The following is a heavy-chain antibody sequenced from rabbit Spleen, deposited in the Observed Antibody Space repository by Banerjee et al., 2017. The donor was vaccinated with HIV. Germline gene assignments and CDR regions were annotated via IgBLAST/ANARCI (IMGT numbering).Heavy chain of an antibody. D-gene: IGHD2-1*01. Sequence: QSLEESGGDLVKPGASLTLTCTASGFDLSSYYYMCRVRQAPGKGLECIACIYGGVIGSTYYATWAKGRFTISKTSSTTLTLQMTSLTAADTATYFCARGSATMTMVITGFYLNLWGPGTLVTVS. CDR2: IYGGVIGST. J-gene: IGHJ4*01. CDR3: ARGSATMTMVITGFYLNL. V-gene: IGHV1S40*01. CDR1: GFDLSSYYY.